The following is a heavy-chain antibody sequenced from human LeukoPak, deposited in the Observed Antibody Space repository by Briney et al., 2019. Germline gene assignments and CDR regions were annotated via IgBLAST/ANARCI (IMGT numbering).Heavy chain of an antibody. J-gene: IGHJ3*02. Sequence: SETLSLTCTVSGGSMRSYYWSWIRQPPGKGLEWIGYIYDSGSTNYNPSLKSRVTISVDTSKNQFSLKLSFVTAADTAIYYCARRRSGSYNAFDIWGQGTLVTVSS. CDR2: IYDSGST. CDR3: ARRRSGSYNAFDI. CDR1: GGSMRSYY. V-gene: IGHV4-59*08. D-gene: IGHD1-26*01.